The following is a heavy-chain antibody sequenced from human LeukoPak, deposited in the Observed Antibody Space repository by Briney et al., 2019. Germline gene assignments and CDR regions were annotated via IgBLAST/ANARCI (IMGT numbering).Heavy chain of an antibody. Sequence: PSETLSLTCTVSGGSVSSGSYYWSWIRQPPGKGLEWIGYIYYSGSTNYNPSLKSRVTISVDTSKNQFSLKLSSVTAADTAVYYCAGMVRGLYPGEFDYWGQGTLVTVSS. J-gene: IGHJ4*02. V-gene: IGHV4-61*01. D-gene: IGHD3-10*01. CDR1: GGSVSSGSYY. CDR2: IYYSGST. CDR3: AGMVRGLYPGEFDY.